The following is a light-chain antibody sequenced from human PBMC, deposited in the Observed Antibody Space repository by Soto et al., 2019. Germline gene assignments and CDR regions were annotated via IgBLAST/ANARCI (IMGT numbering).Light chain of an antibody. J-gene: IGKJ5*01. Sequence: PGERATLSCGASQSVSSYLAWYQQKPGQPPRLLIYNASNRTTGIPARFSGSGSGTDFTLTISSLEPEDIAVYYCQQRGDWPPITFGQGTRLEIK. CDR3: QQRGDWPPIT. CDR2: NAS. CDR1: QSVSSY. V-gene: IGKV3-11*01.